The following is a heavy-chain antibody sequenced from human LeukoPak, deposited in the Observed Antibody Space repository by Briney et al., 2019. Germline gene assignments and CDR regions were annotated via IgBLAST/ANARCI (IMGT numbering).Heavy chain of an antibody. CDR1: GFTFSSYG. CDR3: ARRRRGIDY. V-gene: IGHV3-33*01. D-gene: IGHD3-10*01. CDR2: IWYDGSNK. J-gene: IGHJ4*02. Sequence: GGSLRLSCAASGFTFSSYGMHWVRQAPGKGLEWAAVIWYDGSNKYYADSVKGRFTISRDNSKNTLYLQMNSLRAEDTAVYYCARRRRGIDYWGQGTLVTVSS.